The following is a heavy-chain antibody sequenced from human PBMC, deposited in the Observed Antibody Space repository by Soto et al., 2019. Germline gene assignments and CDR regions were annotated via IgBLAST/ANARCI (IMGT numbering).Heavy chain of an antibody. CDR1: GDIFKLFG. J-gene: IGHJ4*02. CDR3: AQEGSTYQLRY. D-gene: IGHD2-2*01. Sequence: GGSLRLSCAACGDIFKLFGMSWVRQAPGKGLEWVSRISDSGYNAYYADSVKGRFTISRDNSKKMLYLEMDSLRVEDTALYCCAQEGSTYQLRYWGQGTLVTVSS. CDR2: ISDSGYNA. V-gene: IGHV3-23*01.